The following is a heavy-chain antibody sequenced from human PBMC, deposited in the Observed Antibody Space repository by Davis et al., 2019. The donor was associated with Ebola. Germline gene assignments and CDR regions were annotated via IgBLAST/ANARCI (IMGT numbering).Heavy chain of an antibody. CDR3: ARDQTFGLRTPY. D-gene: IGHD3-10*01. Sequence: GESLKISCAASGFTFSSYWMTWVRQAPGKGLEWVANIKQDGSEQYYVDSVKGRFTISRDNAKNSLYLQMNSLRAEDTAVYYCARDQTFGLRTPYWGQGTLVTVSS. CDR2: IKQDGSEQ. J-gene: IGHJ4*02. V-gene: IGHV3-7*01. CDR1: GFTFSSYW.